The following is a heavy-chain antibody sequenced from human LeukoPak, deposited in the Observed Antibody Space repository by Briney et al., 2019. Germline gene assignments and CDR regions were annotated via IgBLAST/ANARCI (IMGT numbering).Heavy chain of an antibody. J-gene: IGHJ4*02. D-gene: IGHD6-19*01. V-gene: IGHV3-23*01. CDR2: ITGRSDKT. CDR1: GFNFNKYD. Sequence: GGSLRLSCAASGFNFNKYDMTWARQAPGKGLEWGSTITGRSDKTYYTDSVKGRFVTYRDNSKDTLYLQMNSLRAEDTALYYCAKGGWLDDLGQGALVTVSS. CDR3: AKGGWLDD.